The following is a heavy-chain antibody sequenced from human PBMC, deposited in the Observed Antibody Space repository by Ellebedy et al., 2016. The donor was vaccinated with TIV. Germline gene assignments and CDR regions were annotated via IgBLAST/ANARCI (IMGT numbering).Heavy chain of an antibody. Sequence: SETLSLTCAVYGGSFSGYYWSWVRQPPGKGLEWLGEINHSGRTNYNPSLKSPVTISLETSKSQFSLTLSSVTAADTAVYYCARSPGGGSSFLDYWGQGTLVTVSS. CDR2: INHSGRT. D-gene: IGHD5-12*01. CDR3: ARSPGGGSSFLDY. CDR1: GGSFSGYY. V-gene: IGHV4-34*01. J-gene: IGHJ4*02.